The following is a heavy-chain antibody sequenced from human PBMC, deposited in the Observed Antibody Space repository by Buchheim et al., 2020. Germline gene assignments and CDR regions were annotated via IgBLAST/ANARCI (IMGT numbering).Heavy chain of an antibody. CDR2: IIPIFGTA. D-gene: IGHD4-17*01. CDR3: ARDPRIDYGGTLRMGYYYYGMDV. J-gene: IGHJ6*02. CDR1: GGTFSSYA. Sequence: QVQLVQSGAEVKKPGSSVKVSCKASGGTFSSYAISWVRQAPGQGLEWMGGIIPIFGTANYAQKFQGRVTITADKSTSTAYMELSSLRSEDTAVYYCARDPRIDYGGTLRMGYYYYGMDVWGQGTT. V-gene: IGHV1-69*06.